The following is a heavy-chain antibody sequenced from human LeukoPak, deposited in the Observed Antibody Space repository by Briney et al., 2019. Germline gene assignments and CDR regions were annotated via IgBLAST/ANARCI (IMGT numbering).Heavy chain of an antibody. CDR2: FDPEDGET. D-gene: IGHD3-22*01. CDR3: ARTEYYYDSSGYSHFDY. J-gene: IGHJ4*02. V-gene: IGHV1-24*01. Sequence: GASVKVSCKVSGYTLTELSMHWVRQAPGKGLEWMGGFDPEDGETIYAQKFQGRVTMTEDTSTNTAYMELSSLRSEDTAVYYCARTEYYYDSSGYSHFDYWGQGTLVTVSS. CDR1: GYTLTELS.